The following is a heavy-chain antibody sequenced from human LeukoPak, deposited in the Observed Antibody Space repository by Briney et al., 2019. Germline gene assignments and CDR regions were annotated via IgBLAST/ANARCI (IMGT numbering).Heavy chain of an antibody. CDR2: IYYSGST. Sequence: SETLSLTCTVSGGSISSYYWSWIRQPPGKGLEWIGYIYYSGSTNYNPSLKSRVTISVDTSKNQFSLKLSSVTAADTAVYYCAGGEYDSSGYYTLLDYWGQGTLDTVSS. J-gene: IGHJ4*02. D-gene: IGHD3-22*01. CDR3: AGGEYDSSGYYTLLDY. CDR1: GGSISSYY. V-gene: IGHV4-59*01.